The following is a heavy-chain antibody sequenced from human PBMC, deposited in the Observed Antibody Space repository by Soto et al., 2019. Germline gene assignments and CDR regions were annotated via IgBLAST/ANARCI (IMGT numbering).Heavy chain of an antibody. CDR1: GFTFSSYA. J-gene: IGHJ4*02. CDR2: ISYDGSNK. V-gene: IGHV3-30-3*01. CDR3: ATGGIVVVVAARTAFDY. D-gene: IGHD2-15*01. Sequence: GGSLRLSCAASGFTFSSYAMHWVRQAPGKGLEWVAVISYDGSNKYYADSVKGRFTISRDNSKNTLYLQMNSLRAEDTAVYYCATGGIVVVVAARTAFDYWGQGTLVTVSS.